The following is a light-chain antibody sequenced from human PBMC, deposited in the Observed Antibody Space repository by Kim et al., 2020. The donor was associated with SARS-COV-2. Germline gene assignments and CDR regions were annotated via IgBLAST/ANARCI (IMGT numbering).Light chain of an antibody. Sequence: QRVTISCAGSRSNIGSNYVYWYQQLPGAPPKLLIYENYQRPSGVPDRFSGSKSGTSASLAISGLRSEDEADYYCAAWDDSLSVHYVFGTGTKVTVL. CDR3: AAWDDSLSVHYV. CDR1: RSNIGSNY. CDR2: ENY. V-gene: IGLV1-47*01. J-gene: IGLJ1*01.